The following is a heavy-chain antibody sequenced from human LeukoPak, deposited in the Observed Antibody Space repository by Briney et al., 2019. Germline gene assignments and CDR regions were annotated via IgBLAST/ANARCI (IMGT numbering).Heavy chain of an antibody. V-gene: IGHV4-4*07. J-gene: IGHJ6*03. CDR2: IYSSGST. CDR1: GGSITGYY. CDR3: ARHIPIYRGGYYMDV. D-gene: IGHD3-10*01. Sequence: SETLSLTCTVSGGSITGYYWSWVRQPAGKGLEWIGRIYSSGSTNYNPSLKSRVTMSVDTSKNQFSLKLSSVTAADTAVYYCARHIPIYRGGYYMDVWGKGTTVTVSS.